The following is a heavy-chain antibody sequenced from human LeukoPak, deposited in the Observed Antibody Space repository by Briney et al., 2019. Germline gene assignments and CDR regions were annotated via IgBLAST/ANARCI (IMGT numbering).Heavy chain of an antibody. CDR2: IYVTGST. J-gene: IGHJ6*02. Sequence: SETLSLTCIVSGGSIGTYYWSWIRQSPGKGLEWIGYIYVTGSTRYNPYLQSRVTISVDTSRNQFFLKMSSVTAADTAVYYCASLYGSGISYYYYGMDVWGQGTTVTVSS. CDR3: ASLYGSGISYYYYGMDV. V-gene: IGHV4-4*09. CDR1: GGSIGTYY. D-gene: IGHD3-10*01.